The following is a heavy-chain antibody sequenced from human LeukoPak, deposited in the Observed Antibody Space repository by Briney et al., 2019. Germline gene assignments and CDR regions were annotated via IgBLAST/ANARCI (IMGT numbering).Heavy chain of an antibody. CDR1: GGSISSYY. D-gene: IGHD3-3*01. CDR2: IYYSGST. V-gene: IGHV4-59*01. J-gene: IGHJ6*03. CDR3: ARVCPITVFGVDYYYYMDV. Sequence: SETLSLTCTVSGGSISSYYWSWIRQPPGKGLEWIGYIYYSGSTNYNPSLKSRVTISVDTSKNQFSLKLSSVTAADTAVYYCARVCPITVFGVDYYYYMDVWGKGTTVTVSS.